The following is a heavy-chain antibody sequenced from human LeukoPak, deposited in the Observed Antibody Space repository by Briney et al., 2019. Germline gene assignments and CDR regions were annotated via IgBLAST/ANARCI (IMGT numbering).Heavy chain of an antibody. CDR1: GFTFSSYG. CDR2: IRYDGSNK. V-gene: IGHV3-30*02. Sequence: GGSLRLSCAASGFTFSSYGMHWVRQAPGKGLEWVAFIRYDGSNKYYADSVKGRFTISRDNSKNTLYLQMNSLRAEDTAVYYCAKVAHYCSSTSCYYFDYWGQGTLVTVSS. CDR3: AKVAHYCSSTSCYYFDY. J-gene: IGHJ4*02. D-gene: IGHD2-2*01.